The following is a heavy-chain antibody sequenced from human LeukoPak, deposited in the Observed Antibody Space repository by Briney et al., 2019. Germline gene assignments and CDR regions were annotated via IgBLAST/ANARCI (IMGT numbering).Heavy chain of an antibody. CDR2: ISYDGSNK. D-gene: IGHD2-2*01. V-gene: IGHV3-30*18. J-gene: IGHJ4*02. CDR3: AKDQGYEEAMTRGYFDY. CDR1: GFTFSSYG. Sequence: GRSLGLSCAASGFTFSSYGMHWVRQAPGKGLEWVADISYDGSNKYYADSVKGRFTISRDNSKNTLYLQMNSLRAEDTAVYYCAKDQGYEEAMTRGYFDYWGQGTLVTVSS.